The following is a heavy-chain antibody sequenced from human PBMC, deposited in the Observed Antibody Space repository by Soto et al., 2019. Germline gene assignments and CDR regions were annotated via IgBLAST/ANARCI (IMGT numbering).Heavy chain of an antibody. Sequence: QVQLQESGPGLVKPSQTLSLTCTVSGGSISSGDYYWSWIRQPLGKGLEWIGYIYYSGSTYYNPSLKSRVTISVDTSKNQFSLKLSSVTAADTAVYYCARGSYYDSSGYPLSFGAFAYYFDYWGQGTLVTVSS. V-gene: IGHV4-30-4*01. CDR2: IYYSGST. D-gene: IGHD3-22*01. CDR1: GGSISSGDYY. CDR3: ARGSYYDSSGYPLSFGAFAYYFDY. J-gene: IGHJ4*02.